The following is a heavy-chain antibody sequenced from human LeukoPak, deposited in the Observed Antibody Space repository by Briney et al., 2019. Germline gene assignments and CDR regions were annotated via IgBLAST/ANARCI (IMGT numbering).Heavy chain of an antibody. J-gene: IGHJ6*03. V-gene: IGHV1-69*13. CDR2: IIPIFGTA. CDR3: AHTLGYCSSTSCPKLYYYYYMDV. CDR1: GGTFSSYA. Sequence: SVKVSCKASGGTFSSYAISWVRQAPGQGLEWMGGIIPIFGTANYAQKFQGRVTITADESTSTAYTELSSLRSEDTAVYYCAHTLGYCSSTSCPKLYYYYYMDVWGKGTTVTVSS. D-gene: IGHD2-2*01.